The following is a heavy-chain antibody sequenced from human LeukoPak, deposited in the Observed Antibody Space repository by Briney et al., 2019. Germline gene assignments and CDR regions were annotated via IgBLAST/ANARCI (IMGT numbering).Heavy chain of an antibody. J-gene: IGHJ4*02. V-gene: IGHV4-34*01. CDR3: ARYYYGSGSSSFDY. CDR2: INHSGST. Sequence: SETLSLTCAVYGGSFSGYYWSWIRQPPGKGLEWIGEINHSGSTNYNPSLKSRVTISVDTSKNQFSLKLSSVTAADTAVYYCARYYYGSGSSSFDYWGQGTLVTVSS. CDR1: GGSFSGYY. D-gene: IGHD3-10*01.